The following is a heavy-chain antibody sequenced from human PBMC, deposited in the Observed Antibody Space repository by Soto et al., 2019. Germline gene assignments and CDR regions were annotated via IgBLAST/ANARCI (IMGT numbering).Heavy chain of an antibody. CDR3: ARGESSDWQVAFDF. D-gene: IGHD6-19*01. CDR1: GGSFSGYF. Sequence: SETLSLTCAVYGGSFSGYFWNWIRQTPGKGLEWIGKVNHNGRNNYNPSLKSRVTISLDMSKNQISLKLTSVTAADTAVYYCARGESSDWQVAFDFWGQGTMVTVSS. J-gene: IGHJ3*01. V-gene: IGHV4-34*01. CDR2: VNHNGRN.